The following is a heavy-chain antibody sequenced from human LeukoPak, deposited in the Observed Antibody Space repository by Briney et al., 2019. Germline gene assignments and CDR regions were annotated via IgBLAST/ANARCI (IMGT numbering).Heavy chain of an antibody. D-gene: IGHD2-15*01. CDR3: ARAFRYCSGGSCYSFWFDP. CDR2: INHSGST. V-gene: IGHV4-34*01. J-gene: IGHJ5*02. CDR1: GGSFSGYY. Sequence: SETLSLTCAVYGGSFSGYYWSWIRQPPGKGLEWIGEINHSGSTNYNPSLKSRVTISVDTSKNQFSLKLSSVTAADTAVYYCARAFRYCSGGSCYSFWFDPWGQGTLVTVSS.